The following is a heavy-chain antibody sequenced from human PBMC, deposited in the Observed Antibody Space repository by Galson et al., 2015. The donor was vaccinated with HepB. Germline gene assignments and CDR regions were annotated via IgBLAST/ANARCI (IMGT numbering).Heavy chain of an antibody. J-gene: IGHJ4*02. CDR3: ATARYSTSPPDN. D-gene: IGHD2-2*01. Sequence: SAKVYCKSSGYTFTNFGISWVRQAPGQGLEWMAWISAYNGNTNYAQKFQGRVTMTTDTSTSTAYMEMRSLTSDDPAVYYCATARYSTSPPDNWGQGTLVTVSS. CDR2: ISAYNGNT. V-gene: IGHV1-18*01. CDR1: GYTFTNFG.